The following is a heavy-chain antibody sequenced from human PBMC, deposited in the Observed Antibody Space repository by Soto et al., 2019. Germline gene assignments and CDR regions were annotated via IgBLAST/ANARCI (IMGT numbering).Heavy chain of an antibody. V-gene: IGHV3-21*06. CDR2: ISSTTNYI. CDR3: ARESEDLTSNFDY. Sequence: LSCADSGVSLTRYSMNWVRLAPGKGLEWVSSISSTTNYIYYGDSMKGRFTISRDNAKNSLYLEMNSLRAEDTAVYYCARESEDLTSNFDYWGQGTLVTVSS. J-gene: IGHJ4*02. CDR1: GVSLTRYS.